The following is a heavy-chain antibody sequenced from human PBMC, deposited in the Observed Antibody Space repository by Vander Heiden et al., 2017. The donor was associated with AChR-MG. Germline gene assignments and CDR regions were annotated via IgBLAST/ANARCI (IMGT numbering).Heavy chain of an antibody. CDR3: AKVGYYDSSGYSARTYYYGMDV. J-gene: IGHJ6*02. V-gene: IGHV3-9*01. CDR1: GFTFDDYA. D-gene: IGHD3-22*01. CDR2: ISWNSGSI. Sequence: EVQLVESGGGLVQPGRSLSLSCAASGFTFDDYAMHWVRQAPGKGLEWVSGISWNSGSIGYADSVKGRFTISRDNAKNSLYLQMNSLRAEDTALYYCAKVGYYDSSGYSARTYYYGMDVWGQGTTVTVSS.